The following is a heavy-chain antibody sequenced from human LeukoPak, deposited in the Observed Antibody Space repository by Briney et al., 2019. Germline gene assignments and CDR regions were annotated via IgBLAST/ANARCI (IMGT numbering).Heavy chain of an antibody. CDR3: AREADTILDY. CDR1: GFTFSSCE. J-gene: IGHJ4*02. V-gene: IGHV3-48*03. D-gene: IGHD3-3*01. Sequence: GGSLRLSCAASGFTFSSCEMNWVRQAPGKGLEWVSYISSSGSTIYYADSVKGRFTISRDNAKNSLYLQMNSLRAEDTAVYYCAREADTILDYWGQGTLVTVSS. CDR2: ISSSGSTI.